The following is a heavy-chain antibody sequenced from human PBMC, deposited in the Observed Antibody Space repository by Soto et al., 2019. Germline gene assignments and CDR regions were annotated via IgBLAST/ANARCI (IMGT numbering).Heavy chain of an antibody. CDR2: IYSSGST. J-gene: IGHJ4*02. Sequence: SETLSLTCTVSSDSVSSSSYTWGWIRQPPGKGPEWIGSIYSSGSTYYNPSLKSRVTISVDTSKNQFSLKLSSVTAADTAVYYCARHEAPSGWYFDYWGQGTLVTVSS. D-gene: IGHD6-19*01. V-gene: IGHV4-39*01. CDR3: ARHEAPSGWYFDY. CDR1: SDSVSSSSYT.